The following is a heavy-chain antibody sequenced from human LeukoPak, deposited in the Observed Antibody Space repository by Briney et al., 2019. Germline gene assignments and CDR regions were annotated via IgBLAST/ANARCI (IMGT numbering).Heavy chain of an antibody. CDR3: ARASPMDV. J-gene: IGHJ6*03. CDR1: GGSISSGSYY. CDR2: IYTSGST. V-gene: IGHV4-61*02. Sequence: PSQTLSLTCTVSGGSISSGSYYWSWIRQPAGKGLEWIGRIYTSGSTNYNPSLKSRVTISVDTSKNQFSLKLSSVTAADTAVYYCARASPMDVWGKGTTVTVPS.